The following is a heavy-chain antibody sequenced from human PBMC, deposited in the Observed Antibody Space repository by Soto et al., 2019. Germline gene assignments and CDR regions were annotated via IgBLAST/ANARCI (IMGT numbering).Heavy chain of an antibody. J-gene: IGHJ4*02. CDR2: IYPGDSDT. CDR3: ARPLVVGFTHEYFDC. Sequence: PGESLKISCQGSGYSFSTNWISWVRQMPVKGLEWMGIIYPGDSDTRYSPSFQGQITISADKSINTAYLHWRSLRASDTDMFYCARPLVVGFTHEYFDCCGQRTQVTVCS. V-gene: IGHV5-51*01. CDR1: GYSFSTNW. D-gene: IGHD2-8*02.